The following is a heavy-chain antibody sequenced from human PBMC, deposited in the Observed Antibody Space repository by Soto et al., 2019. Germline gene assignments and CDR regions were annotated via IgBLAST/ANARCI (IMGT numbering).Heavy chain of an antibody. CDR2: ISVTSTYT. J-gene: IGHJ4*02. V-gene: IGHV3-11*05. CDR1: GFTFSDFF. Sequence: QVQLVESGGGLVKPGGSLRLSCAASGFTFSDFFMSWIRQAPGKGLEWISYISVTSTYTKYAESVQGRFTISRDNAKNLLYLQMDSLRDEDTAVYYCARGTHYLENSGTDEGGRGTMVTVSS. D-gene: IGHD5-12*01. CDR3: ARGTHYLENSGTDE.